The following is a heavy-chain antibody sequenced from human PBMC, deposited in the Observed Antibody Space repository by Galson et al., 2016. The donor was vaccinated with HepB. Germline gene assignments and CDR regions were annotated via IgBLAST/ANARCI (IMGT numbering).Heavy chain of an antibody. J-gene: IGHJ4*02. V-gene: IGHV3-15*01. CDR2: IKSKTDGGTT. Sequence: SLRLSCAASGFTFSNAWMSWVRQAPGKGLEWVGRIKSKTDGGTTDYAAPVKGRFTISRDDSENTLYLQMNSLKTEDTAVYYCTVPSEYSSSWYWNWGQGTLVTVSS. D-gene: IGHD6-13*01. CDR1: GFTFSNAW. CDR3: TVPSEYSSSWYWN.